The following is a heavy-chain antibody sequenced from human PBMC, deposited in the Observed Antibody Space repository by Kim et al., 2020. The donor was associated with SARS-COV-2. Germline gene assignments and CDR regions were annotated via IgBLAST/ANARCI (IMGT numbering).Heavy chain of an antibody. D-gene: IGHD3-10*01. V-gene: IGHV4-4*06. J-gene: IGHJ5*02. CDR3: ARDKGDYYGSGSFYLGWFDP. Sequence: RVTMSLDTSKNQFSLKLSSVTAADTAVYYCARDKGDYYGSGSFYLGWFDPWGQGILVTVSS.